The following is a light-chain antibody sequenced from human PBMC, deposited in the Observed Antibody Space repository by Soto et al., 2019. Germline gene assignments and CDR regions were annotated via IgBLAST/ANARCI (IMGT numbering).Light chain of an antibody. V-gene: IGLV2-14*01. CDR1: SSDVGVYDY. CDR3: SSYTRSRYWV. CDR2: EV. J-gene: IGLJ3*02. Sequence: QSALTQPASVSGSPGQSITISCTGTSSDVGVYDYVSWYQQYPGKTPQLLIYEVNRPSGVSDRFSGSKSGNTASLTISDLQAEDEADYYCSSYTRSRYWVFGGGTKVTV.